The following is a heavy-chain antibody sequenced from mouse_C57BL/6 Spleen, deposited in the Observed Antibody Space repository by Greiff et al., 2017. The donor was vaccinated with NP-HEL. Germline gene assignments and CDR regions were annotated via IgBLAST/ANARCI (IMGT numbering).Heavy chain of an antibody. CDR1: GYTFTDYE. V-gene: IGHV1-15*01. CDR2: IDPETGGT. D-gene: IGHD2-5*01. Sequence: QVQLQQSGAELVRPGASVTLSCKASGYTFTDYEMHWVKQTPVHGLEWIGAIDPETGGTAYNQKFKGEAILTADKSSSTAYMELRSLTSEDSAVYYCTRRSYYSNFGDYWGQGTTLTVSS. J-gene: IGHJ2*01. CDR3: TRRSYYSNFGDY.